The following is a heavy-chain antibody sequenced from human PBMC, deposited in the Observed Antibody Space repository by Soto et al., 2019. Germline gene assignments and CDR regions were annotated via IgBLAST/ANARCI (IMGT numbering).Heavy chain of an antibody. CDR3: AKDESAVATKFDY. CDR2: ISWNSGSI. D-gene: IGHD6-19*01. CDR1: GFTFDDYA. Sequence: GGSLRLSCAASGFTFDDYAMHWVRQAPGKGLEWVSGISWNSGSIGYADSVKGRFTISRDNAKNSLYLQMNSLRAEDTALYYCAKDESAVATKFDYWGKGTLVTVSS. V-gene: IGHV3-9*01. J-gene: IGHJ4*02.